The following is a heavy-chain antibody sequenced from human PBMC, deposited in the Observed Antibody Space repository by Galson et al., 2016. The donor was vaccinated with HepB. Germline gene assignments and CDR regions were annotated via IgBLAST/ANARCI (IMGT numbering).Heavy chain of an antibody. CDR1: GFTFSTYW. Sequence: SLRLSCAASGFTFSTYWMHWVRQAPGKGLVWVSRINSDGRSTSYADSVKGRFTISRDNAKNTLYLQMNSLRADDTAVYYCARLGANPSCLGGSCYRWFDSRGQGIRVTVSS. V-gene: IGHV3-74*01. J-gene: IGHJ5*01. CDR2: INSDGRST. D-gene: IGHD2-15*01. CDR3: ARLGANPSCLGGSCYRWFDS.